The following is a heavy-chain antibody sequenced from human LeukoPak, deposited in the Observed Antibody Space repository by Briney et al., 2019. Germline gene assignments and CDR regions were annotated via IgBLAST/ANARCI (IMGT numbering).Heavy chain of an antibody. J-gene: IGHJ4*02. CDR1: GFTFRSYA. D-gene: IGHD3-22*01. V-gene: IGHV3-30-3*01. CDR2: ISYDGSNK. Sequence: GGSLRLSCAASGFTFRSYAMHWVRQAPGKGLEWVAVISYDGSNKYYADSVKGRFTISRDNSKNTLYLQMNSLRAEDTAVYYCAITYDSSGYYTDTKIDYWGQGTLVTVSS. CDR3: AITYDSSGYYTDTKIDY.